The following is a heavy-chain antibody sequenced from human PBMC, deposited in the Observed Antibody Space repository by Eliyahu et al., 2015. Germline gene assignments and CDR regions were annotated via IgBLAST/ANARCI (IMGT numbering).Heavy chain of an antibody. CDR1: GFTXXSXA. J-gene: IGHJ6*02. D-gene: IGHD4-11*01. Sequence: QVQLVESGGGVVQPGRXLRLSCAXSGFTXXSXAMHWVRQAPXXGLEWVAVISYDGSNKYYADSVKGRFTISRDNSKNTLYLQMNSLRAEDTAVYYCARGGSYSLPLMDVWGQGTTVTVSS. CDR3: ARGGSYSLPLMDV. V-gene: IGHV3-30-3*01. CDR2: ISYDGSNK.